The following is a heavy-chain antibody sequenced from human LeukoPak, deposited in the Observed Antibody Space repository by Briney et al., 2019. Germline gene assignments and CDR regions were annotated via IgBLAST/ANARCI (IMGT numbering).Heavy chain of an antibody. CDR2: FDPEDGET. D-gene: IGHD2-2*01. V-gene: IGHV1-24*01. CDR1: GYTLTELS. J-gene: IGHJ4*02. Sequence: GASVKVSCKVPGYTLTELSMHWVRQAPGKGLEWMGGFDPEDGETIYAQKFQGRVTMTEDTSTDTAYMELSSLRSEDTAVYYCATGVVVPAAMSSGGYYFDYWGQGTLVTVSS. CDR3: ATGVVVPAAMSSGGYYFDY.